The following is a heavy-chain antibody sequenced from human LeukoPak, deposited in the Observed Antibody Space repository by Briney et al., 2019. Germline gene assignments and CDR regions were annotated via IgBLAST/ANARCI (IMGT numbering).Heavy chain of an antibody. CDR1: GYTFTSYG. CDR2: ISAYNGNI. D-gene: IGHD4-17*01. J-gene: IGHJ6*02. V-gene: IGHV1-18*01. Sequence: ASVKVSCKASGYTFTSYGISWVRQAPGQGLEWMGWISAYNGNINYAQKLQGRVTMTTDTSTSTAYMELRSLRSDDTAVYYCEGGNEYGDQKASRSYYYYYGMDVWGQGTTVTVSS. CDR3: EGGNEYGDQKASRSYYYYYGMDV.